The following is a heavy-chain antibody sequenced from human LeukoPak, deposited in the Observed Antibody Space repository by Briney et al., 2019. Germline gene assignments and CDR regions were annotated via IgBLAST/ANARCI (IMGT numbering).Heavy chain of an antibody. D-gene: IGHD5-18*01. CDR1: AGSISSYY. CDR2: IYYSGST. Sequence: SETLSLTRTVSAGSISSYYWSWIRQPPGKGLEWIGYIYYSGSTNYNPSLKSRVTLSVDTSKNQFSLKLSSVTAADTAVYYCARTRYSYGPPLPYYWGQGTLVTVSS. CDR3: ARTRYSYGPPLPYY. V-gene: IGHV4-59*01. J-gene: IGHJ4*02.